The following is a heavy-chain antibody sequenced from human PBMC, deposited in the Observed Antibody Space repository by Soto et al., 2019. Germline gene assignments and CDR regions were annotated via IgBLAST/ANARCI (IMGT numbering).Heavy chain of an antibody. Sequence: GGSLRLSCAASGFTFSSYAMSWVRQAPGKGLEWVSAISGSGGSTYYADSVKGRFTISGDNSKNTLYLQMNSLRAEDTAVYYCAKARPITMIVVVINPVDYWGQGTLVTVSS. D-gene: IGHD3-22*01. CDR1: GFTFSSYA. J-gene: IGHJ4*02. CDR2: ISGSGGST. V-gene: IGHV3-23*01. CDR3: AKARPITMIVVVINPVDY.